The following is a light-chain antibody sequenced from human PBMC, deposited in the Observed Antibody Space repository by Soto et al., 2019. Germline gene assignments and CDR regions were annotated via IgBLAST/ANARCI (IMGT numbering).Light chain of an antibody. CDR2: AAS. CDR3: QQSYSTPALT. V-gene: IGKV1-39*01. CDR1: QSISSY. J-gene: IGKJ4*01. Sequence: DIQMTQSPSSLSASVGDRVTITCRESQSISSYLNWYQQKPGKAPKLLIYAASSLQSGVPSRFSGSGSGTDFTLTISSLQPEDFATYDCQQSYSTPALTFGGGTKVEIK.